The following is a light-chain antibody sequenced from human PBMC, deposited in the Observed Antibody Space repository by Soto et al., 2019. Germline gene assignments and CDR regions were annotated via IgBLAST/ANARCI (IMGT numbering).Light chain of an antibody. V-gene: IGLV2-14*03. CDR1: SSDIGGYNF. J-gene: IGLJ2*01. CDR3: SSYTATSTAV. CDR2: DVI. Sequence: QPASVSGSPGQSITIACTGSSSDIGGYNFVSWYQQHPGEAPKLMIYDVIKRPSGVSGRFSGSKSGNTASLSISGLQPEDEAHYYCSSYTATSTAVFGGGTQLTVL.